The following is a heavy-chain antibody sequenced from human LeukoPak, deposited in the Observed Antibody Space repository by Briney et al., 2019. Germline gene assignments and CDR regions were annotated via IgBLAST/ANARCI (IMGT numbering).Heavy chain of an antibody. D-gene: IGHD3-22*01. CDR2: ISYDGSNK. V-gene: IGHV3-30*04. CDR1: GFTFSSYA. Sequence: GGSLRLSCAASGFTFSSYAMHWVRQAPGKGLEWVAVISYDGSNKYYADSVKGRFTISRDNSKNTLYLQMNSLRAEDTAVYYCARDHHYYDSSGYYYTDYWGQGTLVTVPS. CDR3: ARDHHYYDSSGYYYTDY. J-gene: IGHJ4*02.